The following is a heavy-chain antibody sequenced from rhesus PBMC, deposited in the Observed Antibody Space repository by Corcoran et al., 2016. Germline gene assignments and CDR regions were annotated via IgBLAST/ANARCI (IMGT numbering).Heavy chain of an antibody. V-gene: IGHV4-169*02. CDR1: GGSISSSY. J-gene: IGHJ4*01. CDR2: IYGSGSST. CDR3: ASEGAAAPFDY. D-gene: IGHD6-25*01. Sequence: QLQLQESGPGLVKPSETLSVTCVVSGGSISSSYWSWIRQAPGKGLVWIGYIYGSGSSTNYNPSLNCRVTLSVDTSKNQLSLKLSSVTAADTAVYYCASEGAAAPFDYWGQGVLVTVSS.